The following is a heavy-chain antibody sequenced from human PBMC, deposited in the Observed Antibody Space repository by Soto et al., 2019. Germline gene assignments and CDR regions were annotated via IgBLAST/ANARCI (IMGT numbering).Heavy chain of an antibody. V-gene: IGHV3-23*01. CDR2: ISGSGGST. J-gene: IGHJ4*02. CDR3: AKGNLAPQGSEFDY. CDR1: GFTFSSYA. Sequence: EVQLLESGGGLVQPGGSLRLSCAASGFTFSSYAMSWVRQAPGKGLEWVSAISGSGGSTYYADSVKGRFTISRDNSKNTLYLQMNRLGAEDTAVYYCAKGNLAPQGSEFDYWGQGTLVTVSS. D-gene: IGHD1-26*01.